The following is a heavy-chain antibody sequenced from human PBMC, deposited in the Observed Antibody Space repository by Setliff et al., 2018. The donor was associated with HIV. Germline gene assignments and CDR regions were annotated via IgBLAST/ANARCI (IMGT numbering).Heavy chain of an antibody. Sequence: QAGGSLRLSCVASGFTFSNFAMYWVRQAPGKGLEWVSAISYDGSTTYYADSVKGRFTISRDNSKNTLYVQVNSLRPEDTGVYYCASARIPTGGTSTSFDYWGQGTLVTVSS. CDR1: GFTFSNFA. D-gene: IGHD1-1*01. CDR2: ISYDGSTT. J-gene: IGHJ4*02. V-gene: IGHV3-30*01. CDR3: ASARIPTGGTSTSFDY.